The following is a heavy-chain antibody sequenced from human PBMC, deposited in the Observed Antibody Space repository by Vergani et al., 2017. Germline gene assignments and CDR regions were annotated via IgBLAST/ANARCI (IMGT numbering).Heavy chain of an antibody. CDR3: ARGRSYYYYGMDV. J-gene: IGHJ6*02. Sequence: QVQLQQWGAGLLKPSETLSLTCAVYGGSFSGYYWSWIRQPPGKGLGWIGEINHSGSTNYNPSLKSRVTISVDTSKNQFSLKLSSVTAADTAVYYCARGRSYYYYGMDVWGQGTTVTVSS. CDR1: GGSFSGYY. CDR2: INHSGST. V-gene: IGHV4-34*01.